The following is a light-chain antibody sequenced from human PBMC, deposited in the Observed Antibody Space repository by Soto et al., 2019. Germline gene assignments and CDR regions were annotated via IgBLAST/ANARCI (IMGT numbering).Light chain of an antibody. J-gene: IGKJ5*01. CDR3: QQYGSSPLIS. CDR2: GPS. Sequence: EIVMTQSPATLSVSPGERATLSCRASQSVSINLAWYQKKPGQAPRLLIYGPSTRATGIPARFSGSGSGTESTLTISSLQSEDFAIYYCQQYGSSPLISFGQGTRLDIK. CDR1: QSVSIN. V-gene: IGKV3-15*01.